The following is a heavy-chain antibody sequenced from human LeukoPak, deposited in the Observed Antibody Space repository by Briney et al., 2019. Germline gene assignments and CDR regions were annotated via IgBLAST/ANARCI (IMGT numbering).Heavy chain of an antibody. CDR3: AKDHKWYYDFWSGYVASDV. J-gene: IGHJ6*02. D-gene: IGHD3-3*01. CDR2: ISGSGGST. V-gene: IGHV3-23*01. CDR1: GFTFSSHA. Sequence: PGGSLRLSCAAYGFTFSSHAMSWVRQAPGKGREWVSAISGSGGSTYYADSVKGRFTISRDNSKNTLYLQMNSLRAENTALYYCAKDHKWYYDFWSGYVASDVWGQGNTVTVSS.